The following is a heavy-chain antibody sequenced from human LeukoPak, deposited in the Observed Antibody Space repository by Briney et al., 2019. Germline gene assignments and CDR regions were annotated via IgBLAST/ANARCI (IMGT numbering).Heavy chain of an antibody. CDR3: ARDRVGEDTAMVTPEYYYYYYGMDV. J-gene: IGHJ6*02. V-gene: IGHV1-46*01. CDR2: INPTGVST. D-gene: IGHD5-18*01. CDR1: GYTFTSYY. Sequence: ASVKDSCKTSGYTFTSYYMHWVRQAPGQGLEWMGIINPTGVSTSYAQKFQRRVTMTRDTSTSTVDMEMSSVRSEDTAVYYCARDRVGEDTAMVTPEYYYYYYGMDVWGQGTTVPVSS.